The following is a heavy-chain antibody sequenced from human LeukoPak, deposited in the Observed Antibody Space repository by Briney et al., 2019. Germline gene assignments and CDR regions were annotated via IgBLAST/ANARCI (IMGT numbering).Heavy chain of an antibody. CDR3: ARSSHYYGSGRPPYLDP. CDR2: INAGNGNT. CDR1: GYTFTSYA. D-gene: IGHD3-10*01. V-gene: IGHV1-3*03. J-gene: IGHJ5*02. Sequence: ASVKVSCKASGYTFTSYAMHWVRQAPGQRLEWMGWINAGNGNTKYSQEFQGRVTITRDTSASTAYMELSSLRSEDMAVYYCARSSHYYGSGRPPYLDPWGQGTLVTVSS.